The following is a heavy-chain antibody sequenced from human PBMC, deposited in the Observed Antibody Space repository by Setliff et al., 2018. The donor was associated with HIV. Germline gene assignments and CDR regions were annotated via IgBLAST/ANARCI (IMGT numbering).Heavy chain of an antibody. Sequence: LRLSCVASGFTFSSYAMHWVRQAPGKGLEWVAVISSDGNKKYYADSVKGRFTISRDDSESTLFLQMNSLRVDDTAVYYCARVRYCGSPSCRKEFDFWGQGTLVTVSS. D-gene: IGHD2-21*01. J-gene: IGHJ4*02. CDR3: ARVRYCGSPSCRKEFDF. CDR1: GFTFSSYA. V-gene: IGHV3-30*04. CDR2: ISSDGNKK.